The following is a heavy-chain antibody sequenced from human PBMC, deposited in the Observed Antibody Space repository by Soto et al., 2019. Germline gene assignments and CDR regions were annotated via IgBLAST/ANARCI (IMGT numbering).Heavy chain of an antibody. CDR1: GFTLSSDS. V-gene: IGHV3-48*02. J-gene: IGHJ4*02. CDR2: ISGSGGTI. D-gene: IGHD6-19*01. CDR3: ARETGLRSSGWSYYFDF. Sequence: EVQLVESGGGMVQPGGSLGVSCAASGFTLSSDSMHWVRQAPGKGLEWVSYISGSGGTIYYADSVKGRFTISSDNAKNSLSVQMNSLRDEDTAVYFCARETGLRSSGWSYYFDFWGQGTRVTVSS.